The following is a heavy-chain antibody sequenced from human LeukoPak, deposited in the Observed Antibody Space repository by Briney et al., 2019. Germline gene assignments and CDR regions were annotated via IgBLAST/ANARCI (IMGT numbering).Heavy chain of an antibody. CDR2: MRPTDGYA. J-gene: IGHJ4*02. CDR1: GGTFSSYA. Sequence: ASVKVSCKASGGTFSSYAISWVRQATGQGLEWMGYMRPTDGYAGFAPKFQGGVTVTRDMSTNTFYMELSSLRSDDTAVYYCAREGAVAFKHFDIWGQGTLVTVSS. CDR3: AREGAVAFKHFDI. D-gene: IGHD6-19*01. V-gene: IGHV1-8*02.